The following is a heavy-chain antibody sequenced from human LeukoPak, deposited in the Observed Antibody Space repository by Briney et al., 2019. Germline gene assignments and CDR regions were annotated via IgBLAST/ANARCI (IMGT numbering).Heavy chain of an antibody. D-gene: IGHD3-9*01. CDR1: GGSISSSNYY. V-gene: IGHV4-30-4*08. CDR2: IYYSGST. J-gene: IGHJ3*02. Sequence: SETLSLTCAVSGGSISSSNYYWGWIRQPPGKGLEWIGYIYYSGSTYYNPSLKSRVTISVDTSKNQFSLKLSSVTAADTAVYYCARGDYDILTGYYGAFDIWGQGTMVTVSS. CDR3: ARGDYDILTGYYGAFDI.